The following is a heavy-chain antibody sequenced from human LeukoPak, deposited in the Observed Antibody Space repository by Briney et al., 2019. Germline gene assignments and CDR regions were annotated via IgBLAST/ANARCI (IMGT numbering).Heavy chain of an antibody. CDR3: ARGRDFWERDY. J-gene: IGHJ4*02. Sequence: SETLSLTCTVSGGSINSYYWSWIRQPPGKGLEWIGYIYYSGSTNYNPSLKSRVTISVDTSKNQFSLKLSSVTAADTAVYYCARGRDFWERDYWGQGTLVTVSS. V-gene: IGHV4-59*01. CDR2: IYYSGST. CDR1: GGSINSYY. D-gene: IGHD3-3*01.